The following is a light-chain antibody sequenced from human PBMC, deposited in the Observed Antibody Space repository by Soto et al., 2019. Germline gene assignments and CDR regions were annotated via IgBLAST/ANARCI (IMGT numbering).Light chain of an antibody. CDR2: GAS. V-gene: IGKV3-15*01. Sequence: EIVMTQSPATLSVSPGERVTLSCSASESLSTYLAWYQQKPGQAPRLLIYGASTKATGIPARFSGSGSATDFTLTISSLQSEDFAVYYCQSDHDWPFTFGQGTKLEI. CDR1: ESLSTY. J-gene: IGKJ2*01. CDR3: QSDHDWPFT.